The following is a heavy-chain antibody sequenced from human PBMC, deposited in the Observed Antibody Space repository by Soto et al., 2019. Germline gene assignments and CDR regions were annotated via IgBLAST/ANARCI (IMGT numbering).Heavy chain of an antibody. D-gene: IGHD3-10*01. CDR3: ARDQGSYMVRGVIILPSAFDI. CDR2: INAGNGNT. CDR1: GYTFTSYA. V-gene: IGHV1-3*01. Sequence: ASVKVSCKAYGYTFTSYAMHWVRQAPGQRLERKGRINAGNGNTKYSQKIQGRVTITRDTSASTAYMELSSLRSEDTAVYYCARDQGSYMVRGVIILPSAFDIWGQGTMVTVSS. J-gene: IGHJ3*02.